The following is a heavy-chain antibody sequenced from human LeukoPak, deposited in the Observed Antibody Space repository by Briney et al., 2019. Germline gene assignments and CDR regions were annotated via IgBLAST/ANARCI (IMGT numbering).Heavy chain of an antibody. J-gene: IGHJ6*02. CDR1: GGTFSSYA. Sequence: SVKVSCKASGGTFSSYAISWVRQAPGQGLEWMGGIIPIFGTTNYAQKFQGRVTITADESTSTAYMELSSLRSEDTAVYYCAREPDIVVVPAAIPPITYYYYGMDVWGQGTTVTVSS. D-gene: IGHD2-2*01. V-gene: IGHV1-69*13. CDR2: IIPIFGTT. CDR3: AREPDIVVVPAAIPPITYYYYGMDV.